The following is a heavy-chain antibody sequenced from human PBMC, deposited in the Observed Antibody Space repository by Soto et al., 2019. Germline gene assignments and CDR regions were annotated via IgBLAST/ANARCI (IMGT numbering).Heavy chain of an antibody. J-gene: IGHJ3*02. Sequence: QVQLVQSGAEVEKPGSSVKVSCKASGGTFSSYAISWVRQAPGQGLEWMGGIIPIFGTANYAQKFQGRVTITADKSTSTAYMELSSLRSEDTAVYYCARDLPHDVDTAMVTTLNAFDIWGQGTMVTVSS. CDR3: ARDLPHDVDTAMVTTLNAFDI. CDR2: IIPIFGTA. CDR1: GGTFSSYA. D-gene: IGHD5-18*01. V-gene: IGHV1-69*06.